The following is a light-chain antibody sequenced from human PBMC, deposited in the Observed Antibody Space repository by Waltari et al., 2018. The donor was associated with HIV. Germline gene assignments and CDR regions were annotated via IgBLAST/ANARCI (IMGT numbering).Light chain of an antibody. J-gene: IGLJ1*01. Sequence: QSGLTQPPSVSGTPGQRLTIPCSGSNSNIGRNFVFCYRQLPGAAPTLLVYRNDQRPSGVRDRFAGSRSGASASVVIDRLRAEDEADYYCASWDDGLSGYVFGGGT. CDR3: ASWDDGLSGYV. CDR2: RND. V-gene: IGLV1-47*01. CDR1: NSNIGRNF.